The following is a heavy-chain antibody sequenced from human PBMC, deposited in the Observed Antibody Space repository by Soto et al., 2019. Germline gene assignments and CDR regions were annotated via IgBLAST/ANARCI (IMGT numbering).Heavy chain of an antibody. Sequence: ASVKVSCKASGYTFTDNAIHWVRQAPGQSLEWMGWISAANGDTKYSQKFQDRVTFTRDRSASTAYMELSSLRFEDTAVFYCARGYSNGWYHDYWGQGTLVTVS. CDR2: ISAANGDT. J-gene: IGHJ4*02. CDR3: ARGYSNGWYHDY. V-gene: IGHV1-3*01. D-gene: IGHD6-19*01. CDR1: GYTFTDNA.